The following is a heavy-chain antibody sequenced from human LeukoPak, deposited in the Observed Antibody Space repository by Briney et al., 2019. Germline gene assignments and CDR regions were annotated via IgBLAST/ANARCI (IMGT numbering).Heavy chain of an antibody. D-gene: IGHD5-12*01. J-gene: IGHJ4*02. CDR1: GFTFNSYW. Sequence: PGGSLRLSCAPSGFTFNSYWMRLVRQAPGKGLEWVANIKGDGSDNHYVDSVRGRFTISRDNAKNSLYLQMNSLRAEDTAVYYCAWDLGYVRADYWGQGTLVTVSS. CDR2: IKGDGSDN. V-gene: IGHV3-7*04. CDR3: AWDLGYVRADY.